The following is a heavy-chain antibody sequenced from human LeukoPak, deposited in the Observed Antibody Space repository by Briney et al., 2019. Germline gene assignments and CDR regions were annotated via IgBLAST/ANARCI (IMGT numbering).Heavy chain of an antibody. CDR3: TRVVVAATPVYYYYYMDV. CDR1: GGSISSSSYY. D-gene: IGHD2-15*01. CDR2: IYYSGST. V-gene: IGHV4-39*07. J-gene: IGHJ6*03. Sequence: SETLSLTCTVSGGSISSSSYYWGWIRQPPGKGLEWIGSIYYSGSTYYNPSLKSRVTISVDTSKNQFSLKLSSVTAADTAVYYGTRVVVAATPVYYYYYMDVWGKGNTVTVSS.